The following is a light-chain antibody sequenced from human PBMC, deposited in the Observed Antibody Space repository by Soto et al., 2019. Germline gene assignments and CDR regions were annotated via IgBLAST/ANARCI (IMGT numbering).Light chain of an antibody. CDR3: NSYTTRSTYV. V-gene: IGLV2-14*03. CDR1: STDVGNYNF. CDR2: DDS. J-gene: IGLJ1*01. Sequence: QSVLTQPASVSGSPGQSIAISCTGTSTDVGNYNFVSWYQQHPGSAHHLMIYDDSNRPSGVADRFSCSKAGNTASLTISGLQPEDEADYYCNSYTTRSTYVFGTGTKVTVL.